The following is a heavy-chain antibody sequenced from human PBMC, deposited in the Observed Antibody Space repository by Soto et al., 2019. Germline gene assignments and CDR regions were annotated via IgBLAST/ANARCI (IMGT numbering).Heavy chain of an antibody. J-gene: IGHJ4*02. CDR2: IYYSGST. V-gene: IGHV4-59*08. CDR1: GGSISSYY. CDR3: ARRYGPAFAY. D-gene: IGHD4-17*01. Sequence: QVQLQESGPGLVKPSETLSLTCTVSGGSISSYYWSWIRQPPGKGLEWIGYIYYSGSTTYNPSLKSRVPISVDTPKNQFSLKLSSVTAADTAVYYCARRYGPAFAYWGQGTLVTVSS.